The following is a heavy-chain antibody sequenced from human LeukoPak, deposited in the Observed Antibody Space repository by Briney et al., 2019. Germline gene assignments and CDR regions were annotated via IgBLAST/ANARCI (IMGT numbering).Heavy chain of an antibody. CDR3: ARDSPPQYASSSAGFDY. V-gene: IGHV4-59*01. CDR2: IYYRGIT. J-gene: IGHJ4*02. Sequence: PSETLSLTCTVSDDSIRNYYWSWIRQPPGKGLEWIGYIYYRGITNYNPSLKSRVIISIDTSRNQFSLKMSSVTAADTAVYFCARDSPPQYASSSAGFDYWGQGALVTVSS. CDR1: DDSIRNYY. D-gene: IGHD6-6*01.